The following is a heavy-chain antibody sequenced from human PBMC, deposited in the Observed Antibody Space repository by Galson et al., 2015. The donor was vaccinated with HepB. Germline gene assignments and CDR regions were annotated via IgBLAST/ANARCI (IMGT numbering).Heavy chain of an antibody. J-gene: IGHJ2*01. Sequence: SLRLSCAASGFTFSSYGMHWVRQAPGKGLEWVAVIWYDGSNKYYADSVKGRFTISRDNSKNTLYLQMNSLRAEDTAVYYCARGRGYCSSTSCPEDWYFDLWGRGTLVTVSS. CDR1: GFTFSSYG. CDR3: ARGRGYCSSTSCPEDWYFDL. V-gene: IGHV3-33*08. CDR2: IWYDGSNK. D-gene: IGHD2-2*01.